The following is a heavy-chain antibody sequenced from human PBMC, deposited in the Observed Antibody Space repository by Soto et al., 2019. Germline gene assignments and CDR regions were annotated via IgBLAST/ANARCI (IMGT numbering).Heavy chain of an antibody. CDR1: GGSVTSGSYC. D-gene: IGHD5-12*01. J-gene: IGHJ4*02. V-gene: IGHV4-61*01. Sequence: NPSETLSLTCTVSGGSVTSGSYCWNWIRQPPGKGLEWIGYIYYTGSTNYNPSLKSRVTISADTSKNQFSLKLNSVTAADTAVYYCARLEMATDYWGQGILVTVSS. CDR3: ARLEMATDY. CDR2: IYYTGST.